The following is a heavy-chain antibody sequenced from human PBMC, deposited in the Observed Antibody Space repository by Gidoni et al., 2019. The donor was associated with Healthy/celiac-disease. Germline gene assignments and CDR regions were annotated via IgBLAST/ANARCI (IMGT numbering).Heavy chain of an antibody. Sequence: QVQLVQSGAEVKKPGASVKVSCKASGYTFTSYDINWVRQATGQGLEWMGWMNPNSGNTGYAQKFQGRVTMTRNTSISTAYMELSSLRSEDTAVYYCARGPPSDYCGGDCLPPRTFDYWGQGTLVTVSS. D-gene: IGHD2-21*02. CDR3: ARGPPSDYCGGDCLPPRTFDY. CDR2: MNPNSGNT. V-gene: IGHV1-8*01. CDR1: GYTFTSYD. J-gene: IGHJ4*02.